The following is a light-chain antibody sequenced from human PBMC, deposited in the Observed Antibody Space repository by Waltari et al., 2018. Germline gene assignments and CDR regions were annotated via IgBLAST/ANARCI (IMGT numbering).Light chain of an antibody. CDR3: GAWDDAQSAVV. CDR2: DNN. CDR1: GSNIGRHY. V-gene: IGLV1-51*01. J-gene: IGLJ2*01. Sequence: QSVLTQPPSVSSAPGPKVTISCSGSGSNIGRHYVCWYHQFPGTAPQLRIYDNNKRPSGIPDRFSGSKSGTSATLGITGLQTGDEADYYCGAWDDAQSAVVFGGGTKLTVL.